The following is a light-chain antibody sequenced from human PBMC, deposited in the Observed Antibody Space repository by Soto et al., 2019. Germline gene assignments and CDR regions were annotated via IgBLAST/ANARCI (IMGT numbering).Light chain of an antibody. J-gene: IGLJ2*01. Sequence: LTQPHSVSESPGKTVTISCTRSSGSIANNYVSWYQQHPGKAPKLMIYEVSKRPSGVPDRFSGSKSGNTASLTVSGLQAEDEADYYCSSYAGSNNLGVFGGGTKLTVL. CDR1: SGSIANNY. CDR2: EVS. V-gene: IGLV2-8*01. CDR3: SSYAGSNNLGV.